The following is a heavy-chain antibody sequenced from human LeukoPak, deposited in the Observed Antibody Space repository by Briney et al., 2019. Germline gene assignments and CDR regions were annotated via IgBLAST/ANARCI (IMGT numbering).Heavy chain of an antibody. J-gene: IGHJ4*02. Sequence: SGGSLRLSCAASGFILSGYWMSWVRQAPGRGLEWVANIKYDGNNKYYVDSVEGRFTISRDNAKNSIYLQMSSLRVEDTAVYYCVRGGGSLDYWGQGTLVTVSS. CDR1: GFILSGYW. CDR2: IKYDGNNK. CDR3: VRGGGSLDY. D-gene: IGHD3-10*01. V-gene: IGHV3-7*01.